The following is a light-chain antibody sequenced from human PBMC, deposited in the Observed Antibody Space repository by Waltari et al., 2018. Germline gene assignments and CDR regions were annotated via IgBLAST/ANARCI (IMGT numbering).Light chain of an antibody. Sequence: DIQLTQSPSSVSASVGDRVTITCRASQGIRNWLAWYQQKPWKAPKLLIFGATTLQRGVPSRFSGSGSGTDFTLTISSLQPEDFATYYCQQANTFPLTFGGGTKVEIK. CDR1: QGIRNW. CDR2: GAT. CDR3: QQANTFPLT. J-gene: IGKJ4*01. V-gene: IGKV1-12*01.